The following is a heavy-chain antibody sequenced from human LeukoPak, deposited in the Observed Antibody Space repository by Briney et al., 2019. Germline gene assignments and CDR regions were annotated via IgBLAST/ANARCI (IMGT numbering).Heavy chain of an antibody. J-gene: IGHJ4*02. V-gene: IGHV3-20*04. CDR2: ISWNSGSI. CDR1: GFTFSNAW. D-gene: IGHD3-16*02. CDR3: ARGQDDYVWGSYRYYFDY. Sequence: PGGSLRLSCAASGFTFSNAWMSWVRQAPGKGLEWVSGISWNSGSIGYADSVKGRFTISRDNAKNSLYLQMNSLRAEDTALYYCARGQDDYVWGSYRYYFDYWGQGTLVTVSS.